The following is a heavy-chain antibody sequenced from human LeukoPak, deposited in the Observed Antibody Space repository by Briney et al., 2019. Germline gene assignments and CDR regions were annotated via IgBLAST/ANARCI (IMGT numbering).Heavy chain of an antibody. V-gene: IGHV4-31*03. Sequence: PSETLSLTCTVSGGSISSGGYYWSWFRQHPGKGLEWIGYIYYSGSTYYNPSLKSRVTISVDTSKNQFSLKLSSVTAADAAVYYCAREGPSFGVIPPPIWGQGTMVTVSS. J-gene: IGHJ3*02. CDR3: AREGPSFGVIPPPI. CDR1: GGSISSGGYY. CDR2: IYYSGST. D-gene: IGHD3-3*01.